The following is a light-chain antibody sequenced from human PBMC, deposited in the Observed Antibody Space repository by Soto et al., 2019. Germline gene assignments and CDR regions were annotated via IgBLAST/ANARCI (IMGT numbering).Light chain of an antibody. V-gene: IGKV1-39*01. CDR2: AAS. J-gene: IGKJ1*01. CDR1: QSISSY. Sequence: DIQMTQSPSSLSASVGGRVTITCRASQSISSYLNWYQQKPGKAPKLLIYAASSLQSGVPSRFTGSGSGTDFTLTISSLQPGDFATYYCQQSYSTTRTFGQGTKVDIX. CDR3: QQSYSTTRT.